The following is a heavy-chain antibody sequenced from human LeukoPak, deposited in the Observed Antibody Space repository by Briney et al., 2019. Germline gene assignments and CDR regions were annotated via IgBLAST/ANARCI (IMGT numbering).Heavy chain of an antibody. CDR1: GFIFSSYA. J-gene: IGHJ4*02. CDR3: AREDIWDTAMATGVFDY. Sequence: GGSLSLSCAASGFIFSSYAMHWVRQAPGKGLEWVAVIWYDGSNKYYADSVKGRFTISRDNSKNTLYLQMNSLRAEDTAVYYCAREDIWDTAMATGVFDYWGQGTLVTVSS. V-gene: IGHV3-33*08. D-gene: IGHD5-18*01. CDR2: IWYDGSNK.